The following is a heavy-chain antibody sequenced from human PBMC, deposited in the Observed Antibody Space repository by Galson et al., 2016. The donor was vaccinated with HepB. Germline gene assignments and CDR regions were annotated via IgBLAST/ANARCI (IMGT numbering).Heavy chain of an antibody. CDR2: ISSSRGYT. D-gene: IGHD3-10*01. CDR3: ARAPMLRGVIMTTPFDY. Sequence: SLRLSCAASGFTFSEYYMSGVRQAPGKGLECVSYISSSRGYTHYAESVKGQFTISRDNAKNTLYLEMNSLSAADTAVYYCARAPMLRGVIMTTPFDYWGQGTLVTVSS. V-gene: IGHV3-11*05. CDR1: GFTFSEYY. J-gene: IGHJ4*02.